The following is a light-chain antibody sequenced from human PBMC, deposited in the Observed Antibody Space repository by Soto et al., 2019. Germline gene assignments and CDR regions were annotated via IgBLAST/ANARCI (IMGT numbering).Light chain of an antibody. CDR1: QSVSSSY. V-gene: IGKV3-20*01. Sequence: EIVLTQSPGTLSLSPGERATLSCRASQSVSSSYLAWYQQKPGQAPRLLIYGASSRATGIPDRFSGSGSGTDFTLTNSRLEPEDFAVYYCQQDGRSPPHTLGGGPKVEIK. CDR3: QQDGRSPPHT. CDR2: GAS. J-gene: IGKJ4*01.